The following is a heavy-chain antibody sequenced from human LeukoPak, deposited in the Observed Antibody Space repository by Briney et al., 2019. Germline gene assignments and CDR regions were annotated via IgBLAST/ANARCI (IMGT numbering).Heavy chain of an antibody. CDR3: AKDFRLTMIVVVFYFDY. J-gene: IGHJ4*02. D-gene: IGHD3-22*01. CDR2: ISGSGGST. V-gene: IGHV3-23*01. Sequence: GGSLRLSCAASGFTFSSYAMSWVRQAPGKGLEWVSAISGSGGSTYYADSVKGRFTISRDNSKNTLYLQMNSLRAEDTAVYYCAKDFRLTMIVVVFYFDYWGQGTLVTVSS. CDR1: GFTFSSYA.